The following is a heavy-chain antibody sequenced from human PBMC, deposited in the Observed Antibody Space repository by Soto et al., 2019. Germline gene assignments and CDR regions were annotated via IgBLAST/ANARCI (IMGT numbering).Heavy chain of an antibody. D-gene: IGHD2-15*01. Sequence: ASVKVSCKASGYTFTSYGISWVRQAPGQGLEWMGWISAYNGNTNYAQKLQGRVTMTTDTSTSTAYMELRSLRSDDTAVYYCFRYCSGGSCYFGDNYYYGMDVWGQGTTVTVSS. J-gene: IGHJ6*02. CDR1: GYTFTSYG. CDR2: ISAYNGNT. V-gene: IGHV1-18*01. CDR3: FRYCSGGSCYFGDNYYYGMDV.